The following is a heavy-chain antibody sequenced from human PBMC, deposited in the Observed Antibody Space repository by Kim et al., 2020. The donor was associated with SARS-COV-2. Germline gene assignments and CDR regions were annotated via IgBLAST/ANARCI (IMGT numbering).Heavy chain of an antibody. CDR3: ARDPSTSTDLYRDYFDY. CDR2: INAGKANT. Sequence: ASVKVSCKASGYALSSYAIHWVRQAPGQRLEWMGWINAGKANTKYSEKLEGRLTFTRDTSTNTAYMELSSLKTEDTAIYYCARDPSTSTDLYRDYFDYWGQGTLVTVSS. D-gene: IGHD6-19*01. J-gene: IGHJ4*02. CDR1: GYALSSYA. V-gene: IGHV1-3*01.